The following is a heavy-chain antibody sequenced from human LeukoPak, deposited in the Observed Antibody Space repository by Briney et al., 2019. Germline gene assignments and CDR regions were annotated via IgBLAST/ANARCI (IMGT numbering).Heavy chain of an antibody. J-gene: IGHJ4*02. CDR2: ISPYNGNT. CDR3: ARGWWESVDH. Sequence: ASVKVSCKASGYTFNSYGISGVRQAPGQGLEWMGWISPYNGNTKYAQKPQGRVTMTTEPSTSPAHPELRSLRCDDHGRLYCARGWWESVDHWGQGTLVSVSS. CDR1: GYTFNSYG. D-gene: IGHD1-26*01. V-gene: IGHV1-18*01.